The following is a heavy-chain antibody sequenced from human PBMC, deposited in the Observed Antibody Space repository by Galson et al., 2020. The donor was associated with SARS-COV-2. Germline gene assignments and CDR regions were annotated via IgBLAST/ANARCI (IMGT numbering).Heavy chain of an antibody. Sequence: KISCKASGGTFSSYAISWVRQAPGQGLEWMGGIIPIFGTANYAQKFQGRVTITADESTSTAYMELSSLRSEDTAVYYCARDLWRFGEYYYYYGMDVWGQGTTVTVSS. CDR2: IIPIFGTA. V-gene: IGHV1-69*01. D-gene: IGHD3-10*01. CDR3: ARDLWRFGEYYYYYGMDV. CDR1: GGTFSSYA. J-gene: IGHJ6*02.